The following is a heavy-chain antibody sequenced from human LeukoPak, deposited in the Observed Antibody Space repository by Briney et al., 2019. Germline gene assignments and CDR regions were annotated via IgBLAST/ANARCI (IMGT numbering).Heavy chain of an antibody. CDR3: ARDDRGSYDY. D-gene: IGHD1-26*01. V-gene: IGHV1-8*01. CDR1: GYTFTQYD. CDR2: MNPHSGNT. Sequence: ASVKVSCKSSGYTFTQYDLNWVRQAPGRGLEWVGWMNPHSGNTGYAQKFQGRVTMTRNSSRSTAYLELSSLTSEDTAVYYCARDDRGSYDYWGQGTPVTVSS. J-gene: IGHJ4*02.